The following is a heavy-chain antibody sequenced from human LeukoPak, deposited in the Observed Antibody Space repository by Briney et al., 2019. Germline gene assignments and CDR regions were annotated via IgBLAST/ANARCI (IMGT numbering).Heavy chain of an antibody. V-gene: IGHV3-30*02. J-gene: IGHJ4*02. CDR2: IRYDGSNK. CDR3: VKDRGGAYSSSWYFDY. D-gene: IGHD6-13*01. Sequence: VQLVESGGGVVQPGGSLRLSCAASGFTFSTYGMHWVRQAPGKGLEWVAFIRYDGSNKYYADSVKGRFTISRDNSKNTLYLRMNSLRPEDTAVYYCVKDRGGAYSSSWYFDYWGQGTLVTVSS. CDR1: GFTFSTYG.